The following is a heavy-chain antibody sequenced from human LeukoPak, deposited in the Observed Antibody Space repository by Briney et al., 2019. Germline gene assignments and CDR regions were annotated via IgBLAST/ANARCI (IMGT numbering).Heavy chain of an antibody. V-gene: IGHV4-34*01. CDR3: ARFSGKITMVRGVFFDP. D-gene: IGHD3-10*01. Sequence: SETLSLTCAVYGGSFSGYYWSWIRQPPGKGLEWIGEINHSGSTNYNPSLKSRVTISVDTSENQFSLKLSSVTAADTAVYYCARFSGKITMVRGVFFDPWGQGTLVTVSS. CDR1: GGSFSGYY. CDR2: INHSGST. J-gene: IGHJ5*02.